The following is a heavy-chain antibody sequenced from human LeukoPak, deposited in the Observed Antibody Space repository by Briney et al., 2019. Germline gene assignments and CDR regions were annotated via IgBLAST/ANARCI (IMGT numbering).Heavy chain of an antibody. V-gene: IGHV4-39*01. CDR3: ASRDCDIGWFDP. D-gene: IGHD3-22*01. CDR2: IYYSGST. J-gene: IGHJ5*02. Sequence: PSETLSLTCTVSGGSISSSSYYWAWIRQPPGKGLEWIGSIYYSGSTYYNPSLKSRVTISADTSKNQFSLKLSSVTAADTAVYYCASRDCDIGWFDPWGQGTLVTVSS. CDR1: GGSISSSSYY.